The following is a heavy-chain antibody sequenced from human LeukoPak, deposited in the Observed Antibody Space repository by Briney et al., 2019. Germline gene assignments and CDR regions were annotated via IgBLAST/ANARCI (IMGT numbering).Heavy chain of an antibody. CDR2: INPSGGST. CDR3: ARAGRMVRGVIIHHYYYYYMDV. D-gene: IGHD3-10*01. V-gene: IGHV1-46*01. J-gene: IGHJ6*03. Sequence: GASAKVSCKASGYTFTSYYMHWVRQAPGQGLEWMGIINPSGGSTNYAQKFQGRVTITADKSTSTAYMELSSLRSEDTAVYYCARAGRMVRGVIIHHYYYYYMDVWGKGTTVTVSS. CDR1: GYTFTSYY.